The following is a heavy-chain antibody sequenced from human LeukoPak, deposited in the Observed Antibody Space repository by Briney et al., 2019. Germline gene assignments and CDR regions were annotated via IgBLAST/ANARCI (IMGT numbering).Heavy chain of an antibody. J-gene: IGHJ4*02. CDR3: ARLPAYCSSTACYYDY. Sequence: PGGSLRLSCAASGFTFSSYSMNWVRQAPGKGLEWVSSISSSSSYIYYADSVKGRFTISRDNAKNSLFLQMNSPRAEDTAVYYCARLPAYCSSTACYYDYWGQGTLVTVSS. D-gene: IGHD2-2*01. V-gene: IGHV3-21*06. CDR2: ISSSSSYI. CDR1: GFTFSSYS.